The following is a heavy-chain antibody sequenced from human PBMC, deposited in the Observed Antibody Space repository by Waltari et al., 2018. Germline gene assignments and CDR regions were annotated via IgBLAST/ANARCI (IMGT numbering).Heavy chain of an antibody. CDR1: GFIFTDYH. Sequence: QAQLVQSGAEVKKPGAPVKVSCMPSGFIFTDYHIHWLRQSPGQGLEWIGLINCEDGNTNYARKFQGRVTMTRDTSISTVYMELRSLMSDDTAVYYCAKVRPSTSWGQGILVTVSS. D-gene: IGHD2-2*01. V-gene: IGHV1-2*02. CDR2: INCEDGNT. J-gene: IGHJ4*02. CDR3: AKVRPSTS.